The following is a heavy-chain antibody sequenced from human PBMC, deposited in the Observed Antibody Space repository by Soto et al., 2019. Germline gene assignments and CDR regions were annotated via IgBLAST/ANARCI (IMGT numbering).Heavy chain of an antibody. CDR1: GGSFSGYY. J-gene: IGHJ4*02. V-gene: IGHV4-34*01. CDR2: INHSGST. CDR3: ARATRGYYQSSGFWVFDY. Sequence: SETLSLTCAVYGGSFSGYYWSWIRQPPGKGLEWIGEINHSGSTNYNPSLKSRVTISVDTSKNQLSLKLSSVIAADTAVYYCARATRGYYQSSGFWVFDYWGQGTLVTVSS. D-gene: IGHD3-22*01.